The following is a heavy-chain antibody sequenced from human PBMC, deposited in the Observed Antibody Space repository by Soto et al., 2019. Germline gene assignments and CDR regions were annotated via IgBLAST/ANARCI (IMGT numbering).Heavy chain of an antibody. CDR1: GFTFINTG. CDR3: ARWEDSSGYYGYYYGMDV. J-gene: IGHJ6*02. V-gene: IGHV3-23*01. Sequence: GGSLRLSCAGSGFTFINTGMSWVRQAPGQGLEWVSAITGNGDTTYYADSVKGRFTISRDNSKSTLYLQMNSLRAEDTAVYYCARWEDSSGYYGYYYGMDVWGQGTTVTVSS. CDR2: ITGNGDTT. D-gene: IGHD3-22*01.